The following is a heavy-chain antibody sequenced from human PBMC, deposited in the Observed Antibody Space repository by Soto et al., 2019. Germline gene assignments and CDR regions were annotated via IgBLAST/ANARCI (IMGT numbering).Heavy chain of an antibody. J-gene: IGHJ4*02. CDR2: INPNSGGT. Sequence: ASVKVSCKASGYTFTGYYMHWVRQAPGQGLEWMGWINPNSGGTNYAQKFQGRVTMTRDTSISTAYMELSRLRSDDTAVYYCARDPMTIFGVAKSRFHYWGQGTLVTVSS. D-gene: IGHD3-3*01. CDR1: GYTFTGYY. CDR3: ARDPMTIFGVAKSRFHY. V-gene: IGHV1-2*02.